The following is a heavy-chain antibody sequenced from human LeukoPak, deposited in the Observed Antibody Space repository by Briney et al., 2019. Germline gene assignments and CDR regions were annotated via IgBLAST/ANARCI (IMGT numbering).Heavy chain of an antibody. CDR2: IFYSGDT. Sequence: SETMSLTCTVSGGSIISSTYFWGWIRQPPGKGLEWIGSIFYSGDTYYNPSLNSRVALSLDTSKNQFSLKLSSVTAADTAVYYCARQLYSSGSYFAPMDVWGKGTTVTISS. J-gene: IGHJ6*03. CDR1: GGSIISSTYF. CDR3: ARQLYSSGSYFAPMDV. D-gene: IGHD3-10*01. V-gene: IGHV4-39*01.